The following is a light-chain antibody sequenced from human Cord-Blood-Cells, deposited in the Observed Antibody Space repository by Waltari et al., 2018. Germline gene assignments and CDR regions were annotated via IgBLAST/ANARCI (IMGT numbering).Light chain of an antibody. V-gene: IGLV3-19*01. CDR2: GKN. CDR1: RLRSYY. J-gene: IGLJ1*01. Sequence: SSELTQDPAVSVALGQTVRITCQGDRLRSYYASWYQQKPGHSPVLVNYGKNNRPAGLPVRCSCSSSGNTASLTITGAQAEDEADYYCNSRDSSGNHYVFGTGTKVTVL. CDR3: NSRDSSGNHYV.